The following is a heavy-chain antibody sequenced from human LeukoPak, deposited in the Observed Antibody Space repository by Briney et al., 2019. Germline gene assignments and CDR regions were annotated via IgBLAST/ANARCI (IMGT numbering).Heavy chain of an antibody. CDR1: GFTISGYN. V-gene: IGHV3-21*01. CDR2: ISGMRNFI. CDR3: ARTPYGSGTYSPCDL. D-gene: IGHD3-10*01. Sequence: GGSLRLSCVASGFTISGYNMHWGRQAPGKGLEWGSSISGMRNFIYYIDAVKGRLTISRDNAQNSLYLQMTSLRAEDTAVYYCARTPYGSGTYSPCDLWGQGTLVTVSS. J-gene: IGHJ5*02.